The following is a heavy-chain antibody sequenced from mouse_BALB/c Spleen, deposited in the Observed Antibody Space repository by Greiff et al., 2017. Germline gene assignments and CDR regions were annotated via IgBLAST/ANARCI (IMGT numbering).Heavy chain of an antibody. V-gene: IGHV1-7*01. J-gene: IGHJ3*01. CDR1: GYTFTSYW. D-gene: IGHD2-4*01. CDR2: INPSTGYT. Sequence: QVQLQQSGAELAKPGASVKMSCKASGYTFTSYWMHWVKQRPGQGLEWIGYINPSTGYTEYNQKFKDKATLTADKSSSTAYMQLSSLTSEDSAVYYCAREGPSTMITSFAYWGQGTLVTVSA. CDR3: AREGPSTMITSFAY.